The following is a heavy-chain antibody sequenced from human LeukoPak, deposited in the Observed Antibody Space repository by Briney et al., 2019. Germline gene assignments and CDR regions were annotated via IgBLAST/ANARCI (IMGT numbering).Heavy chain of an antibody. V-gene: IGHV1-2*02. D-gene: IGHD3-10*01. Sequence: ASVKVSCKASGYTFTGYYMHWVRQAPGQGLEWMGWINPNSGGTNYAQKFQGRVTMTRDTSISTAYMELSRLRSDDTAVYYWARDSYGSGRYYSNWFDPWGQGTLVTVSS. CDR2: INPNSGGT. J-gene: IGHJ5*02. CDR3: ARDSYGSGRYYSNWFDP. CDR1: GYTFTGYY.